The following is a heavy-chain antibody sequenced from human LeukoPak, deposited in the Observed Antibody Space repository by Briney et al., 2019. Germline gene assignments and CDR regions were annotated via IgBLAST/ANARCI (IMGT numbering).Heavy chain of an antibody. D-gene: IGHD7-27*01. CDR3: AKGSALWGYYLDN. V-gene: IGHV3-23*01. J-gene: IGHJ4*02. Sequence: GGSLRLSCAASGFTFNIYSMTWVRQAPGKGLEWVSSFADSGGNTYYADSVKGRFTVFRDSSKNTLFLQMNSLRAEDTAVYYCAKGSALWGYYLDNWGQGTLVTVSS. CDR2: FADSGGNT. CDR1: GFTFNIYS.